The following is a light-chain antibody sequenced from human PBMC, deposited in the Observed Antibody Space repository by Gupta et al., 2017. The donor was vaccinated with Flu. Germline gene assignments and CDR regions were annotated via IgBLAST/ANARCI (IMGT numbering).Light chain of an antibody. J-gene: IGLJ2*01. CDR2: DNN. CDR1: SSNIGNNY. CDR3: GTWDSSLSAL. Sequence: QKVTISCSGSSSNIGNNYVSWYQQLPGTAPKLLIYDNNKRPSGIPDRFSGSKSGTSATLGITGLQTGDEADYYCGTWDSSLSALFGGGTKLTVL. V-gene: IGLV1-51*01.